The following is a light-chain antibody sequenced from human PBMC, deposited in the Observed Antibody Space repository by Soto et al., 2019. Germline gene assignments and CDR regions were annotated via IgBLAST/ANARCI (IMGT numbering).Light chain of an antibody. CDR2: GAS. CDR1: QSVSSSY. CDR3: QQYGSSPLT. V-gene: IGKV3-20*01. J-gene: IGKJ4*01. Sequence: EIVLTQSPGTLSLSPGERATLSCRASQSVSSSYLAWYQQKPRQAPSLLIYGASSRATGIPDRFSGSGSGTDFTLTISRLEPEDFAVYYCQQYGSSPLTFGGGTKVEIK.